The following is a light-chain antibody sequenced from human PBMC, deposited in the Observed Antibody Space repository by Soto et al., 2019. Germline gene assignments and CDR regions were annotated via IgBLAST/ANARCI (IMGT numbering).Light chain of an antibody. V-gene: IGLV2-14*01. Sequence: QSALTQPASVSGSAGQSITISCSGTMRDVGAYNLVSWYQQHPGTAPKLIIYEVRNRPSGISSRFSGARSGNTASLTIDGLKAEDEGPEYCSADTARSTNVFGGGTQLTVL. CDR2: EVR. J-gene: IGLJ7*01. CDR1: MRDVGAYNL. CDR3: SADTARSTNV.